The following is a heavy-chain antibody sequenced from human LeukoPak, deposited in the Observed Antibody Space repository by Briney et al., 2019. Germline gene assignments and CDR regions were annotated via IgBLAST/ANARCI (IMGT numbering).Heavy chain of an antibody. CDR1: GFSFSTYW. CDR3: ARTYYDILTGYNPYFDY. J-gene: IGHJ4*02. CDR2: INQDGTEK. D-gene: IGHD3-9*01. Sequence: GGSLRLSCAASGFSFSTYWMSWVRQAPGKGLEWVANINQDGTEKYYVDSVKGRLTVSRDYAKNSLYLQMNSLRAEDTAVYYCARTYYDILTGYNPYFDYWGQGTLVTVSS. V-gene: IGHV3-7*01.